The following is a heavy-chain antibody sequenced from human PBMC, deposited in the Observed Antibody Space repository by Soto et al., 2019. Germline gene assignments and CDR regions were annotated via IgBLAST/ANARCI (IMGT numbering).Heavy chain of an antibody. J-gene: IGHJ6*02. V-gene: IGHV1-2*04. CDR2: INPKSGGT. CDR1: GYSFSDYH. CDR3: ARGHSTDCSNGVCSFFYNHGMDV. Sequence: ASVKVSCKASGYSFSDYHIHWVRQAPGQGLEWLGRINPKSGGTSTAQKFQGWVTMTRDRSISTVYMELTRLRSDDTAVYFCARGHSTDCSNGVCSFFYNHGMDVWGQGTTVTVSS. D-gene: IGHD2-8*01.